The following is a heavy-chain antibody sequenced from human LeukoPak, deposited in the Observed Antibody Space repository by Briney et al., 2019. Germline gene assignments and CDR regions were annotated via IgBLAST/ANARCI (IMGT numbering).Heavy chain of an antibody. CDR3: ARSDYGSDDAFDI. J-gene: IGHJ3*02. Sequence: PGGSLRLSCAASGFTFSSYAMSWVRQAPGKGLEWVSAISGSGGSTYYADSVKGRFTISRDNAKNSLYLQMNSLRAEDTAVYYCARSDYGSDDAFDIWGQGTMVTVSS. CDR2: ISGSGGST. CDR1: GFTFSSYA. V-gene: IGHV3-23*01. D-gene: IGHD4-17*01.